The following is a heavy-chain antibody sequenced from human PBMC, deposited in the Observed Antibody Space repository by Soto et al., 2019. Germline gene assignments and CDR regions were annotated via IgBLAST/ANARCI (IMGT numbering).Heavy chain of an antibody. CDR1: GFTFSSYA. D-gene: IGHD3-10*01. V-gene: IGHV3-30-3*01. CDR2: ISYDGSNK. Sequence: ESGGGVVQPGRSLRLSCAASGFTFSSYAMHWVRQAPGKGLEWVAVISYDGSNKYYADSVKGRFTISRDNSKNTLYLQMNSLRAEDTAVYYCARDEDTMVRGVIITTNDYWGQGTLVTVSS. CDR3: ARDEDTMVRGVIITTNDY. J-gene: IGHJ4*02.